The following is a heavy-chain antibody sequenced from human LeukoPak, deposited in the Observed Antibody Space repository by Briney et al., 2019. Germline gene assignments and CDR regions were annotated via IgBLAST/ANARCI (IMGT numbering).Heavy chain of an antibody. Sequence: PGGSLRLSCAASGFTFSNAWMSWVRQAPGKGLEWVGRIKSKTDGGTTDYAAPVKGRFTISRDDSKNTLYLQMNSLKTEDTAVYYRTTDFWSGYRFDYWGQGTLVTVSS. D-gene: IGHD3-3*01. CDR1: GFTFSNAW. CDR2: IKSKTDGGTT. CDR3: TTDFWSGYRFDY. J-gene: IGHJ4*02. V-gene: IGHV3-15*01.